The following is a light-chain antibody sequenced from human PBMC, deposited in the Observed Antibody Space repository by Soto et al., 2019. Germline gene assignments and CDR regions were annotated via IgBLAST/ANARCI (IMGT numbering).Light chain of an antibody. CDR1: SSNIGAGYD. V-gene: IGLV1-40*01. CDR3: QSYDSSLSGSGV. J-gene: IGLJ3*02. Sequence: QSVLTQPPSVPGAPGQRVTISCTGSSSNIGAGYDVHWYQQLPGTAPKLLIYGNSNRPSGVPDRFSGSKSGTSASLAITGLQAEDEADYYCQSYDSSLSGSGVFGGGTKVTVL. CDR2: GNS.